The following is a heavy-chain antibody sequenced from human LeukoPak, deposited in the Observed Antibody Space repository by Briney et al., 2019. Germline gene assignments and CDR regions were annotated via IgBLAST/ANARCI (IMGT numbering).Heavy chain of an antibody. D-gene: IGHD2-15*01. CDR3: AKVGYCSGGSCYGVVY. J-gene: IGHJ4*02. V-gene: IGHV3-30*04. CDR2: ISYDGSNK. Sequence: GRSLRLSCAASGFTFSSYAMHWVRQAPGKGLEWVAVISYDGSNKYYADSVKGRFTISRDNSKNTLYLQMNSLRAEDTAVYYCAKVGYCSGGSCYGVVYWGQGTLVTVSS. CDR1: GFTFSSYA.